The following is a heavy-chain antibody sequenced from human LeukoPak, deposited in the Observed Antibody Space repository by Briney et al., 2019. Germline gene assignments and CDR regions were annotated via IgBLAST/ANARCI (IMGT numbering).Heavy chain of an antibody. D-gene: IGHD3-10*01. CDR2: ISSSGSTI. V-gene: IGHV3-11*01. Sequence: PGGSLRLSCAASGFTFSDYYMSWIRQAPGKGLEWVSYISSSGSTIYHADSVKGRFTISRDNAKNSLYLQMNSLRAEDTAVYYCAREVLLWFGDHSDGMDVWGQGTTVTVSS. CDR3: AREVLLWFGDHSDGMDV. CDR1: GFTFSDYY. J-gene: IGHJ6*02.